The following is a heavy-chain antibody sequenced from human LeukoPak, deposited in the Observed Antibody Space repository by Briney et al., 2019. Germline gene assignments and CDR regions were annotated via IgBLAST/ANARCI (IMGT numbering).Heavy chain of an antibody. V-gene: IGHV3-23*01. CDR1: GITLSNYG. Sequence: PGGSLTLSCAVSGITLSNYGMSWVRQAPGKGLEWVAGISGSGGSTNYADSVKGRFTISRDNPKNTLFLQMKSLRAEDTAVYFCAKRGVVIRVILVGFHKEAYYFDSWGQGALVTVSP. J-gene: IGHJ4*02. CDR2: ISGSGGST. D-gene: IGHD3-22*01. CDR3: AKRGVVIRVILVGFHKEAYYFDS.